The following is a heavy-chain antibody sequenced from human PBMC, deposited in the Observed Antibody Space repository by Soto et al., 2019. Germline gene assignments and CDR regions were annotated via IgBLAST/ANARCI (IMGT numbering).Heavy chain of an antibody. CDR3: ARLITGYCSGGSGYSDSFDN. Sequence: QVQLQESGPGLVKPSETLSLTCTDSGGSISSYYWSWIRQPPGQGLVWVGYIYYSGSTNSNPSLKSRVPKPVDTAKNQCSLEVSAVTAAATSVYYCARLITGYCSGGSGYSDSFDNAGHRTMFTFAS. J-gene: IGHJ3*02. CDR1: GGSISSYY. CDR2: IYYSGST. D-gene: IGHD2-15*01. V-gene: IGHV4-59*08.